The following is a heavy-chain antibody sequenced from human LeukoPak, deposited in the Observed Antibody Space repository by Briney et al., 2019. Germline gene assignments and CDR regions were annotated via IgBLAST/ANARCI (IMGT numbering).Heavy chain of an antibody. CDR2: FDPEDGET. Sequence: ASVKVSCKVSGYTLTELSMHWVRQAPGKGLEWMGGFDPEDGETIYAQKFQGRVTMTEDTSTDAAYMELSSLRSEDTAVYYCATRYGVAAADFDYWGQGTLITVSS. J-gene: IGHJ4*02. V-gene: IGHV1-24*01. CDR3: ATRYGVAAADFDY. D-gene: IGHD6-13*01. CDR1: GYTLTELS.